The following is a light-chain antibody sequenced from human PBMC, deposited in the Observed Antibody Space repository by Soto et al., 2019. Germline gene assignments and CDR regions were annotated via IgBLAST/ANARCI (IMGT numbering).Light chain of an antibody. Sequence: EIVMTQSPATLSVSPGERATLSCRVSQSVSSNLAWYQQKPGQAPRLLIYGASTRATGIPARFSGSGSGTEFTLTISSLQSEDFAAYYCQQYNNWPLTFGGGTKVEIK. CDR1: QSVSSN. CDR3: QQYNNWPLT. V-gene: IGKV3-15*01. CDR2: GAS. J-gene: IGKJ4*01.